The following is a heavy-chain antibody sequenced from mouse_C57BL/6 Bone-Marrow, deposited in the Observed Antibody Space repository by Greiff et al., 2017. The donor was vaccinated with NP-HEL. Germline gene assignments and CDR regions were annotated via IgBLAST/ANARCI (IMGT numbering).Heavy chain of an antibody. CDR2: IDPSDSYT. J-gene: IGHJ2*01. D-gene: IGHD1-1*01. CDR1: GYTFTSYW. Sequence: QVQLQQPGAELVRPGTSVKLSCKASGYTFTSYWMHWVKQRPGQGLEWIGVIDPSDSYTNYNQKFKGKATLTVDTSSSTAYMQLSSLTSEDSAVYYCARSVPITTVVAKGFFDYWGQGTTLTVSS. V-gene: IGHV1-59*01. CDR3: ARSVPITTVVAKGFFDY.